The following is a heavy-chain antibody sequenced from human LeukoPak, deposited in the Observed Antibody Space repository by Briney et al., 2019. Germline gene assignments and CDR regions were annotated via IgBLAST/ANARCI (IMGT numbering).Heavy chain of an antibody. J-gene: IGHJ4*02. CDR1: GFTFGDYA. V-gene: IGHV3-49*04. CDR2: IRSKAYGGTT. CDR3: TRDGDIVGATEYHFDY. Sequence: GGSLRLSCTASGFTFGDYAMSWVRQAPGKGLEWVGFIRSKAYGGTTEYAASVKGRFTISRDDSKSIAYLQMNSLKTEDTAVYYCTRDGDIVGATEYHFDYWGQGTLVTVSS. D-gene: IGHD1-26*01.